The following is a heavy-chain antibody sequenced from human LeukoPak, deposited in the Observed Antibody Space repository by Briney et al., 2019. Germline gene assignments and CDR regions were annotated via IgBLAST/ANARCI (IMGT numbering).Heavy chain of an antibody. CDR3: ARAGNSNYDSVSAYFDY. J-gene: IGHJ4*02. D-gene: IGHD3-3*01. Sequence: PSETLSLTCTVSGGSISSSSYYWGWIRQAPGKGLEWIGEIYSSGNSNSNPSLKSRVSMSVDSSKKEFSLSLTSVTAADTAIYFCARAGNSNYDSVSAYFDYWGQGIRVIVSS. CDR2: IYSSGNS. CDR1: GGSISSSSYY. V-gene: IGHV4-39*07.